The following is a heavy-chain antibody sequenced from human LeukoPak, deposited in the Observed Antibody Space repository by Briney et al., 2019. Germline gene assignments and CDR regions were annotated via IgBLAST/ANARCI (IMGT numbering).Heavy chain of an antibody. D-gene: IGHD2-15*01. CDR1: GFTFSSYG. CDR3: ARGRYIVVVVAARIGYFDY. CDR2: IWYDGSNK. Sequence: PGGSLRLSCAASGFTFSSYGMHWVRQAPGKGLEWVAVIWYDGSNKYYADSVKGRFTISRDNSKNTLYLQMNSLRAEDTAVYYCARGRYIVVVVAARIGYFDYWGQGTLVTVSS. J-gene: IGHJ4*02. V-gene: IGHV3-33*01.